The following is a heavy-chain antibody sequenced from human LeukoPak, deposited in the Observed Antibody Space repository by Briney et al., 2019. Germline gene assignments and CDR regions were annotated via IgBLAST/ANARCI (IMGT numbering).Heavy chain of an antibody. V-gene: IGHV1-69*05. J-gene: IGHJ3*02. D-gene: IGHD4-23*01. CDR1: GGTFSSYA. CDR2: IIPIFGTA. Sequence: GSSVKVSCKASGGTFSSYAISWVRQAPGQGLEWMGGIIPIFGTANYAQKFQGRVTITTDESTSTAYMELSSLRSEDTAVYYCARGAYGGNHRDAFDIWGQGTMVTVSS. CDR3: ARGAYGGNHRDAFDI.